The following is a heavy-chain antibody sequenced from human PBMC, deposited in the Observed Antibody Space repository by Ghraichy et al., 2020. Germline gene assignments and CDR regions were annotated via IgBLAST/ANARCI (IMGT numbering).Heavy chain of an antibody. Sequence: GESLNISCAASGFTVSSNYMSWVRQAPGKGLEWVSVIYSGGSTYYADSVKGRFTISRDNSKNTLYLQMNSLRAEDTAVYYCARDPATPWYFDLWGRGTLVTVSS. CDR3: ARDPATPWYFDL. D-gene: IGHD5-12*01. V-gene: IGHV3-53*01. CDR1: GFTVSSNY. CDR2: IYSGGST. J-gene: IGHJ2*01.